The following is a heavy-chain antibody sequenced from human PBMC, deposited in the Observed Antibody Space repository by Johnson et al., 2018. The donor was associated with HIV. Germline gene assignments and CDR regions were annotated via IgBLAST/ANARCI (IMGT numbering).Heavy chain of an antibody. Sequence: VQLVESGGGVVQPGRSLRLSCAASGFTFSSYGIHWVRQAPGKGLEWVAVIWYDGSNKFYADPVRGRFTISRDNSKHTLYLQMNSLRDEDTAVYYCARDEAAVRMVANDAFDIWGQGTMVTVSS. J-gene: IGHJ3*02. CDR2: IWYDGSNK. CDR1: GFTFSSYG. D-gene: IGHD6-13*01. CDR3: ARDEAAVRMVANDAFDI. V-gene: IGHV3-33*01.